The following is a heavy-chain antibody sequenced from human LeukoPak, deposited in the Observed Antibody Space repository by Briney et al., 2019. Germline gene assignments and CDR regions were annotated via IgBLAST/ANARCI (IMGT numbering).Heavy chain of an antibody. CDR1: GYTFTSYA. V-gene: IGHV1-3*01. Sequence: ASVRVSCKASGYTFTSYAMHWVRQAPGQRLEGMGWINAANGNTKYSQVLQGRGPITRDPSASTAYIELRSLRSDDTAMYYCARERIRIAAAGTIDYCSQGTLVTVSA. CDR2: INAANGNT. CDR3: ARERIRIAAAGTIDY. J-gene: IGHJ4*02. D-gene: IGHD6-13*01.